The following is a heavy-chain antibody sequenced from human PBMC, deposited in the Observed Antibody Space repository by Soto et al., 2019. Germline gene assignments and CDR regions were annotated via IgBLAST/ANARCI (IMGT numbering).Heavy chain of an antibody. Sequence: QVQLQESGPGLVKPSETLSLTCTVSGGSISSYYWSWIRQPPGKGLEWIGYIYYSGSTNYNPSLKSRVTISVDTSKNQFSLKLSSVTAADTAVYYCARHERGFAGVPLLDYWGQGTLVTVSS. CDR1: GGSISSYY. D-gene: IGHD1-1*01. CDR3: ARHERGFAGVPLLDY. V-gene: IGHV4-59*08. CDR2: IYYSGST. J-gene: IGHJ4*02.